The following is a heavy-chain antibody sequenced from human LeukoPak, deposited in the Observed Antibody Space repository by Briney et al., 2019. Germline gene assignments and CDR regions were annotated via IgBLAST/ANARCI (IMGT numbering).Heavy chain of an antibody. CDR2: ISGGGEKT. J-gene: IGHJ5*02. D-gene: IGHD6-13*01. V-gene: IGHV3-23*01. Sequence: GGSLRLSCAASGFTFNIYAMSWVRQDPGKRLQWVAAISGGGEKTFYADSVQGRLIISRDNPKNTLYLEIISLRAEDTAIYYCAKGAAVGTSIKNWFDPWGQGTLVTVSS. CDR3: AKGAAVGTSIKNWFDP. CDR1: GFTFNIYA.